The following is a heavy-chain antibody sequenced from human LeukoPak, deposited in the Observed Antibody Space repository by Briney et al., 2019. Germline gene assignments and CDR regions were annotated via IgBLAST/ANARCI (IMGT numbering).Heavy chain of an antibody. CDR3: ARVGGDYLRDY. Sequence: PSETLSLTCTVSGDSISSYYWSWIRQPPGKGLEWIGSIYHSGSTYYNPSLKSRVTISVGTSRNQFSLKLSSVTAADTAVYYCARVGGDYLRDYWGQGTLVTVSS. CDR2: IYHSGST. D-gene: IGHD4-17*01. CDR1: GDSISSYY. J-gene: IGHJ4*02. V-gene: IGHV4-38-2*02.